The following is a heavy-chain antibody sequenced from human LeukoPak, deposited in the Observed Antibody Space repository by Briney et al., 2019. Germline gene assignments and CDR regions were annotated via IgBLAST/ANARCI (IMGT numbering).Heavy chain of an antibody. J-gene: IGHJ5*02. D-gene: IGHD2-21*02. CDR2: IYFSGST. Sequence: PSEILSLTCTVSGGSVSSGSYYWSWIRQPPGKGLDWIGYIYFSGSTNYNPSLKSRVTISVDTSKNQFSLKLSSVTAADTAVYYCARVAEEVTAMSYWFDPWGQGTLVTVSS. CDR1: GGSVSSGSYY. V-gene: IGHV4-61*01. CDR3: ARVAEEVTAMSYWFDP.